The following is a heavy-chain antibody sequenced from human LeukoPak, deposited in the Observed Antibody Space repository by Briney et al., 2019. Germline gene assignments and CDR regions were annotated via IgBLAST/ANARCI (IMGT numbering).Heavy chain of an antibody. CDR3: ARDGEAVAGTRLPNYWYFDL. J-gene: IGHJ2*01. V-gene: IGHV1-2*02. D-gene: IGHD6-19*01. CDR1: GYTFTGYY. CDR2: INPNSGGT. Sequence: ASVKVSCKASGYTFTGYYMHWVRQAPGQGLEWMGWINPNSGGTNYAQNFQGRVTMTRDTSISTAYMELSRLKSDDTAVCYCARDGEAVAGTRLPNYWYFDLWGRGTLVTVSS.